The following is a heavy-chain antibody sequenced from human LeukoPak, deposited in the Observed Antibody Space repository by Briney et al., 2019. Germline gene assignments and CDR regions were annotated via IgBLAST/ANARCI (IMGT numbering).Heavy chain of an antibody. CDR1: GDSISSGDYY. D-gene: IGHD1-26*01. CDR2: ISSSGST. CDR3: ARLRGVAANY. V-gene: IGHV4-61*02. J-gene: IGHJ4*02. Sequence: SETLSLTCTVSGDSISSGDYYWSWIRQPAGKGLEWIGRISSSGSTNYNPSLKSRVTISVDTSKNQFSLKLSSVTAADTAVYYCARLRGVAANYWGQGTLVTVSS.